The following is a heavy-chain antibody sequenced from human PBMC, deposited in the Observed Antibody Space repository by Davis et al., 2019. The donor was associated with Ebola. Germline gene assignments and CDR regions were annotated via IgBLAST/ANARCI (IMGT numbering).Heavy chain of an antibody. CDR3: ARLGKTYYYDSSGYYTYWYFDL. CDR1: GFTFSSYW. D-gene: IGHD3-22*01. V-gene: IGHV3-7*01. CDR2: INQDGSEK. J-gene: IGHJ2*01. Sequence: GESLKISCAASGFTFSSYWMSWVRQAPGKGLQWVANINQDGSEKNYVDSVKGRFTISRDNARNSLYLQMNSLRAEDTAVYYCARLGKTYYYDSSGYYTYWYFDLWGRGTLVTVSS.